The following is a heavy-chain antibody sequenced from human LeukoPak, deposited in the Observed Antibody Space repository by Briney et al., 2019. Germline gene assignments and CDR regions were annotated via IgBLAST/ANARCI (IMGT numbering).Heavy chain of an antibody. CDR1: GFTVSSNY. D-gene: IGHD3-16*01. V-gene: IGHV1-18*04. J-gene: IGHJ6*02. CDR2: ISAYNGNT. Sequence: MAGGSLRLSCAASGFTVSSNYMSWVRQAPGQGLERMGWISAYNGNTNYAQKLQGRVTMTTDTSTSTAYMELRSLRSGDTAVYYCARDMGVRTTYHGMEVWAKGPRSPSP. CDR3: ARDMGVRTTYHGMEV.